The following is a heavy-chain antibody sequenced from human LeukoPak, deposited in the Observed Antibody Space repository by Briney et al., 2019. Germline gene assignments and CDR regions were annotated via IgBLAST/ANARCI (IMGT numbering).Heavy chain of an antibody. Sequence: NPGGSLRLSCAASGFTFSNYWMSWVRQAPGKGLEWVANIKEDGSDKNYVDSVRGRFTISRDNAKNALYLQMNSLRAEDTAVYYCGREIPGGTTSFDCWGQGTVVTVSS. CDR3: GREIPGGTTSFDC. J-gene: IGHJ4*02. CDR1: GFTFSNYW. V-gene: IGHV3-7*04. CDR2: IKEDGSDK. D-gene: IGHD1-7*01.